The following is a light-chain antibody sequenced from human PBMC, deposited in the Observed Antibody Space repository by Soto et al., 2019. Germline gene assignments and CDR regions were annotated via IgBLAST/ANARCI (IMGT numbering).Light chain of an antibody. CDR1: SSDVGGYHY. CDR3: TSYTISSTYV. J-gene: IGLJ1*01. Sequence: QSALTQPASVSESPGQSITISCTGTSSDVGGYHYVSWYQQHPGKAPKLIIYDVSDRPSGVSNRFSGSKSGNTASLTISGLQTEDEADYYCTSYTISSTYVFGTGTRSPS. CDR2: DVS. V-gene: IGLV2-14*01.